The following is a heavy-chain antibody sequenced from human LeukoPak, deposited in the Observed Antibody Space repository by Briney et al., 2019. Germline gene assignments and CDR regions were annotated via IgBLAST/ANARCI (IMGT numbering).Heavy chain of an antibody. CDR2: IYASGST. J-gene: IGHJ4*02. CDR1: GASITSYY. V-gene: IGHV4-4*07. CDR3: AREHWGYCSGGSCYVSEGLDY. D-gene: IGHD2-15*01. Sequence: KPSETLSLTCTVSGASITSYYWSWIRQPAGKGLEWIGRIYASGSTTYNPSLKSRVTISVDTSKNQFSLKLSSVTAADTAVYYCAREHWGYCSGGSCYVSEGLDYWGQGTLVTVSS.